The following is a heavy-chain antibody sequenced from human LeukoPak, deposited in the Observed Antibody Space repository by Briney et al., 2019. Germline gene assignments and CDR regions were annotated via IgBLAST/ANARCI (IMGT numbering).Heavy chain of an antibody. J-gene: IGHJ4*02. V-gene: IGHV1-18*04. CDR3: ARHSGSGWQALGY. Sequence: GASVKVSCKASGYTFSNYGISWVRQAPGLGLEWMGWTSYNGNTNYAQKFQDRVTMTTDTSTTTAYMELRSLESADTAVYYCARHSGSGWQALGYWGQGTLVTASS. CDR1: GYTFSNYG. CDR2: TSYNGNT. D-gene: IGHD6-19*01.